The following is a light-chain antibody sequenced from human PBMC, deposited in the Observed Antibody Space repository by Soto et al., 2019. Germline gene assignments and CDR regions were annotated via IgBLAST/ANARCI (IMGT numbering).Light chain of an antibody. Sequence: EIVLTQSPATLSLSPGESATLSCRASQNVASYLAWFQQKPGQPPRLLVYDVSTRATGIPARFSGSGSETDFTLTISSLDPEDFAFYYCQQRSRWPFTLGPGTKVDIK. J-gene: IGKJ3*01. CDR3: QQRSRWPFT. V-gene: IGKV3-11*01. CDR2: DVS. CDR1: QNVASY.